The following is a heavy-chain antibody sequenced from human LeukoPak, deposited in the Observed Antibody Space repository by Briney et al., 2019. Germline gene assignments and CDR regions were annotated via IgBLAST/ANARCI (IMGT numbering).Heavy chain of an antibody. V-gene: IGHV3-23*01. Sequence: PGGSLRLSCAASGFTFSSYAMSWVRLAPGKGLEWVSAISGSGASTYYADSVKGRFTISRDNSKNTLYLQMNSLRAEDTAVYYCAKGRAVEVVAAFNYWGQGTVVTVSS. J-gene: IGHJ4*02. D-gene: IGHD2-15*01. CDR2: ISGSGAST. CDR1: GFTFSSYA. CDR3: AKGRAVEVVAAFNY.